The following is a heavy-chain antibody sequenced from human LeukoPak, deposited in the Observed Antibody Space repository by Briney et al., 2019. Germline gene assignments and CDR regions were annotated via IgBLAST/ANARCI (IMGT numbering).Heavy chain of an antibody. J-gene: IGHJ4*02. CDR1: GGSLSGYY. D-gene: IGHD3-22*01. CDR3: ARGNSDPHYYDSSGQLAPD. Sequence: PSETLSLTCAVYGGSLSGYYWSWIRQPPGKGLEWIGEINHSGSTNYNPSLKSRFTISVDTSKNQFSLKLSSVTAADTAVYYCARGNSDPHYYDSSGQLAPDWGQGTLVTVSS. CDR2: INHSGST. V-gene: IGHV4-34*01.